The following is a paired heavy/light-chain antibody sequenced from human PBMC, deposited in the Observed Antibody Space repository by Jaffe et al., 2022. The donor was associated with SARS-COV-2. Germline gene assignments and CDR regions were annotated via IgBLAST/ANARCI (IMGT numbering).Heavy chain of an antibody. V-gene: IGHV3-53*01. CDR3: AKARDRYNYGGYDY. Sequence: EVQLVESGGGLIQPGGSLRLSCAAAGFSVSDNYVSWVRQAPGKGLDWVSVIYSAGGTYYADSVRGRFIISRDNSKNTVYLQMNSLRAEDTAVYYCAKARDRYNYGGYDYWGQGTLVTVSS. D-gene: IGHD1-1*01. J-gene: IGHJ4*02. CDR2: IYSAGGT. CDR1: GFSVSDNY.
Light chain of an antibody. CDR2: DVT. V-gene: IGLV2-11*01. Sequence: QSALTQPRSVSGSPGQSVTISCTGTTSDVGGYNYVSWYQQHPGKAPKLMIYDVTERPSGVPDRFSGSKSGNTASLSISGLQAEDEADYYCCSAAGSYTFVFGGGTKLTVL. J-gene: IGLJ2*01. CDR3: CSAAGSYTFV. CDR1: TSDVGGYNY.